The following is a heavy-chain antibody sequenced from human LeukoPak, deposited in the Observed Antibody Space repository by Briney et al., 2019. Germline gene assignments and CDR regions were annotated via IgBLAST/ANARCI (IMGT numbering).Heavy chain of an antibody. J-gene: IGHJ4*02. Sequence: GASVKVSCKASGYTFTGYYMHWVRQAPGQGLEWMGWINPNSGGTNYAQKCQGRVTMTRDTSISTAYMELSRLKSDDTAVYYCARGGRYCSSSTCYYDYWGQGTLVTVSS. CDR2: INPNSGGT. D-gene: IGHD2-2*01. CDR1: GYTFTGYY. V-gene: IGHV1-2*02. CDR3: ARGGRYCSSSTCYYDY.